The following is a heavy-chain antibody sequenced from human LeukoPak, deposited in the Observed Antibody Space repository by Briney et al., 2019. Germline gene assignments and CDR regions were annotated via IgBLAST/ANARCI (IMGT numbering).Heavy chain of an antibody. D-gene: IGHD1/OR15-1a*01. Sequence: AASVKVSCKASGYTFTSYDINWVRQAPGQGLEWMGWMNPVSGKAGSAQKFQGRVTLTRDTSISTAYMEVSSLRFDDTAFYYCARAPMGTAPLYWGQGTLVTVSS. CDR2: MNPVSGKA. J-gene: IGHJ4*02. V-gene: IGHV1-8*02. CDR3: ARAPMGTAPLY. CDR1: GYTFTSYD.